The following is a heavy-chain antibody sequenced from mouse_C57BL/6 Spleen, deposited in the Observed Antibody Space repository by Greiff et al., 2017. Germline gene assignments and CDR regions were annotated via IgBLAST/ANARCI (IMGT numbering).Heavy chain of an antibody. J-gene: IGHJ3*01. V-gene: IGHV5-4*01. CDR1: GFTFSSYA. D-gene: IGHD4-1*01. CDR3: ARAPLTGTGKAWFAY. Sequence: EVQVVESGGGLVKPGGSLTLSCAASGFTFSSYAMSWVRQTPEKRLEWVATISDGGSYTYYPDNVKGRFTISRDNAKNNLYLQMSHLKSEDTAMYYCARAPLTGTGKAWFAYWGQGTLVTVSA. CDR2: ISDGGSYT.